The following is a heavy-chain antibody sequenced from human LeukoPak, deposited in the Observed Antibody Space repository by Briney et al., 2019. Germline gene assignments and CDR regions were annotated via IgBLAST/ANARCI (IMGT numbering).Heavy chain of an antibody. Sequence: GGSLRLSCAASGFTFSSYAMSWVRQAPGKGLEWVSAISDSGGNTYYADSVKGRFTISRDNSKNTLYLQMNSLRAEDTAVYYCAKDRAGYSLDYWGQGTLVTVSS. J-gene: IGHJ4*02. CDR2: ISDSGGNT. D-gene: IGHD6-13*01. V-gene: IGHV3-23*01. CDR1: GFTFSSYA. CDR3: AKDRAGYSLDY.